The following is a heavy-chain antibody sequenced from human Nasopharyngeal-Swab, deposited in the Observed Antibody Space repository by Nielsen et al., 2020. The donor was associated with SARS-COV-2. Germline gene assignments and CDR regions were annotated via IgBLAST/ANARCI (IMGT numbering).Heavy chain of an antibody. V-gene: IGHV4-34*01. J-gene: IGHJ6*02. CDR3: AEERGGTYYDFWSGSDYYYYGMDV. CDR2: INHTGST. D-gene: IGHD3-3*01. CDR1: GGSFSGYY. Sequence: GSLRLSCAVYGGSFSGYYWSWIRQPPGKGLDWIGEINHTGSTNYNPSLKSRVTISVDTSKNQFSLKLSSVTAADTAVYYCAEERGGTYYDFWSGSDYYYYGMDVWGQGTTVTVSS.